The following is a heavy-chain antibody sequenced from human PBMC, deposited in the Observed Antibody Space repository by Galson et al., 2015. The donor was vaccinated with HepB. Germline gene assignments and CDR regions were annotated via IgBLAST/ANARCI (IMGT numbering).Heavy chain of an antibody. Sequence: SVKVSFKASGYTFTSYAMHWVRQAPGQRLEWMGWINAGNGNTKYSQKFQGRVTITRDTSASTAYMELSSLRSEDTAVYYCAREGDSSGYYYDWYFDLWGRGTLVTVSS. CDR3: AREGDSSGYYYDWYFDL. CDR2: INAGNGNT. J-gene: IGHJ2*01. V-gene: IGHV1-3*01. D-gene: IGHD3-22*01. CDR1: GYTFTSYA.